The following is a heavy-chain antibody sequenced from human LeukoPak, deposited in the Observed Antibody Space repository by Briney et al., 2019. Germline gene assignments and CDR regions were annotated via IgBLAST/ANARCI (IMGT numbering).Heavy chain of an antibody. CDR2: INPKSGGT. V-gene: IGHV1-2*02. D-gene: IGHD1-26*01. J-gene: IGHJ1*01. CDR1: GYSFIGYY. CDR3: ARGTIGSYSSVHD. Sequence: ASVKVSCKASGYSFIGYYMHWVRQAHGQGLQWVGWINPKSGGTNSAQRFQGRVSMTTDTSSATAYMELSRLTSDDTAVYFCARGTIGSYSSVHDWGQGTLITVSS.